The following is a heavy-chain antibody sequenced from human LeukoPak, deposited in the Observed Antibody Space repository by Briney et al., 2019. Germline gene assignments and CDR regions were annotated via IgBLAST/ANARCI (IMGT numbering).Heavy chain of an antibody. Sequence: SETLSLTCTVSGDPINIHTDYKWTWIRQPPGKGLEWIGYVYYTGNTNYNPFFQSRVTISVDTSKNQFSLKLTSVTAADTAVYYCAREYSAFDYCGQGTLVTVSS. CDR3: AREYSAFDY. V-gene: IGHV4-61*08. D-gene: IGHD5-12*01. CDR2: VYYTGNT. J-gene: IGHJ4*02. CDR1: GDPINIHTDYK.